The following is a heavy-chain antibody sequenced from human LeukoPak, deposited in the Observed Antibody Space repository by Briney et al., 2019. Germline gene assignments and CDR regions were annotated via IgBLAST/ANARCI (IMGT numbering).Heavy chain of an antibody. V-gene: IGHV4-59*01. D-gene: IGHD3-22*01. CDR1: GGSISSYY. J-gene: IGHJ1*01. CDR2: IYYSGST. Sequence: SETLSLTCTVSGGSISSYYWSWIRQPPGKGLEWIGYIYYSGSTNYNPSLKSRVTISVYTSENQFSVSSVTAADTAVYYCARLKYYYDSSGYRAEYFQHWGQGTLVTVSS. CDR3: ARLKYYYDSSGYRAEYFQH.